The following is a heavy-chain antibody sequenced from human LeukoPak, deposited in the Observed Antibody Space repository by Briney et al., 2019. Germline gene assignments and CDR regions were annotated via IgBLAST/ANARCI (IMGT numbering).Heavy chain of an antibody. CDR3: ARRPVYSSGYFDY. CDR1: GGSISSSSYY. D-gene: IGHD6-19*01. J-gene: IGHJ4*02. Sequence: PSETLSLTCTVSGGSISSSSYYWGWIRQPPGKGLEWIGSIYYSGSTYYNPSLKSRVTISVDTSKSQFSLKLSSVTAADTAVYYCARRPVYSSGYFDYWGQGTLVTVSS. CDR2: IYYSGST. V-gene: IGHV4-39*01.